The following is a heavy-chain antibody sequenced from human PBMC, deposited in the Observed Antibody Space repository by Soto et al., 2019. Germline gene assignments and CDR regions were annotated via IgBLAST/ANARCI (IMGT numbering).Heavy chain of an antibody. D-gene: IGHD6-19*01. CDR2: ITHSGST. J-gene: IGHJ6*02. CDR1: GGSFSGYY. Sequence: PSETLSLTCAVYGGSFSGYYWSWIRQPPGKGLEWVGEITHSGSTNYNPSLKRRVSISVDTPKNQFPLKLSSVTPADTAVYYCARGSMAGGYYYYYGMNVWGQGTTVT. CDR3: ARGSMAGGYYYYYGMNV. V-gene: IGHV4-34*01.